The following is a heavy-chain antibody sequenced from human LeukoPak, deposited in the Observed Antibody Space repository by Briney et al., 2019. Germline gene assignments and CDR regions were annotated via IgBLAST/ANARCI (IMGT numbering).Heavy chain of an antibody. D-gene: IGHD2-15*01. CDR3: AKGGSPSHNWFNS. V-gene: IGHV3-30*02. CDR2: IRNDGSYE. CDR1: GFTFSDYG. J-gene: IGHJ5*01. Sequence: GGSLILCCAAPGFTFSDYGMHWVRQAPGKGLERVAFIRNDGSYEYYPDSVKGRFTIARDNSRNALFLQMNSLRAEYTAVYYCAKGGSPSHNWFNSWGQGTLVTVSS.